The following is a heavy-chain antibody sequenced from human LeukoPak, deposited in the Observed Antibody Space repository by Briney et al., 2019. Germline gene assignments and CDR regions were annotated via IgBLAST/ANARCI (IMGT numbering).Heavy chain of an antibody. CDR3: SRAHSTGWSGINDY. CDR1: GFTFSDYA. D-gene: IGHD6-19*01. Sequence: PGGSLRLSCTASGFTFSDYAMTWVRQAPGKGLEWVGFIRNKANGGTADYATSVKGRFTISRDDSKTIAYLQMNSLKTEDTAVYFCSRAHSTGWSGINDYWGQGVLVTVSS. CDR2: IRNKANGGTA. V-gene: IGHV3-49*04. J-gene: IGHJ4*02.